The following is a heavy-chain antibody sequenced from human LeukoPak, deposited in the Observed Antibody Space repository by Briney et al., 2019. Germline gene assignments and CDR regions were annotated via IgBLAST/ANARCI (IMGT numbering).Heavy chain of an antibody. D-gene: IGHD2-8*01. CDR3: ARSMENVLSYYMDV. J-gene: IGHJ6*03. Sequence: ASVKVSCKASGGTLSYHAVSWVRQAPGQGLEWMGGIIPLFGFTKYTQKFQGRVTITTDESTSAAYMELSSLRSDDTAVYYCARSMENVLSYYMDVWGEGTTVTVSS. CDR1: GGTLSYHA. V-gene: IGHV1-69*05. CDR2: IIPLFGFT.